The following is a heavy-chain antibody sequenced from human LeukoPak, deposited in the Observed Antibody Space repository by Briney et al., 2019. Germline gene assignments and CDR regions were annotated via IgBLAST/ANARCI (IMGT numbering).Heavy chain of an antibody. CDR1: GGSFSNYA. CDR2: IIPIFGTA. CDR3: ARGGVGYCSGGSCYSYYYYYYMDV. Sequence: ASVKVSCKASGGSFSNYAISWVRQAPGQGLEWMGGIIPIFGTANYAQKFRGRVTITADKSTRTAYMELSSLRSEDTAVYYCARGGVGYCSGGSCYSYYYYYYMDVWGKGTTVTISS. V-gene: IGHV1-69*06. J-gene: IGHJ6*03. D-gene: IGHD2-15*01.